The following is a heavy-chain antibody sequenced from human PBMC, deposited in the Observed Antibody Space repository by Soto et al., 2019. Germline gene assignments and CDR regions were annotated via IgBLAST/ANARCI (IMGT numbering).Heavy chain of an antibody. V-gene: IGHV1-18*01. CDR1: GYTFTSYG. CDR3: AREDYYYYYMDV. CDR2: ISAYNGNT. J-gene: IGHJ6*03. Sequence: ASVKVSCTASGYTFTSYGISWVRQAPGQGLEWMGWISAYNGNTNYAQKLQGRVTMTTDTSTSTAYMELRSLRSDDTAVYYCAREDYYYYYMDVWGKGTTVTVSS.